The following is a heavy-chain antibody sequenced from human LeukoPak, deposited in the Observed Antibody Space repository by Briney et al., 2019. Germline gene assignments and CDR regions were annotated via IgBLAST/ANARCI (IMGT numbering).Heavy chain of an antibody. CDR3: ARGGIYYDSSGYLYNWFDP. J-gene: IGHJ5*02. Sequence: SETLSLTCAVYGGSFSGYYWSWIRQPPGKGLEWIGEIDHSGSTNYNPSLKSRVTISVDTSKNQFSLKLSSVTAADTAVYYCARGGIYYDSSGYLYNWFDPWGQGTLVTVSS. CDR1: GGSFSGYY. D-gene: IGHD3-22*01. V-gene: IGHV4-34*01. CDR2: IDHSGST.